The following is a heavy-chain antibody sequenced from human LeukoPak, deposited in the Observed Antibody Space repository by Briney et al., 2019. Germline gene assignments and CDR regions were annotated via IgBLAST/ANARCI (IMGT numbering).Heavy chain of an antibody. D-gene: IGHD1-1*01. J-gene: IGHJ4*02. CDR3: AKDLTWNQVDY. CDR2: INTDGSRV. Sequence: QTGGSLRLSCAASGFTFSNSWMHWVRQVPGKGLVWVSRINTDGSRVAYADSVKGRFTISRDNAKNTLYLQMNSLRVEDTAVYYCAKDLTWNQVDYWGQGILVTVSS. CDR1: GFTFSNSW. V-gene: IGHV3-74*01.